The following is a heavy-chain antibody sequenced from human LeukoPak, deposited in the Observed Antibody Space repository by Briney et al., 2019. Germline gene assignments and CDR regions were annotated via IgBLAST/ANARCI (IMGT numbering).Heavy chain of an antibody. CDR2: INPNSGGT. V-gene: IGHV1-2*02. J-gene: IGHJ4*02. D-gene: IGHD3-22*01. CDR1: GYTFTGYY. Sequence: ASVKVSCKASGYTFTGYYMHWVRQAPGQGLEWMGWINPNSGGTNYAQKFQGRVTMTRDTSISTAYMELSRLRSDDTAVYYCARDMIEGRDYSSGYRGFDYWGQGTLVTVSS. CDR3: ARDMIEGRDYSSGYRGFDY.